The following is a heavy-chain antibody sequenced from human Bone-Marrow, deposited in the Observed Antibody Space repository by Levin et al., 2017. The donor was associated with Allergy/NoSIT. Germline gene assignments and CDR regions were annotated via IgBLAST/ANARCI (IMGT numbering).Heavy chain of an antibody. CDR2: IKQDGSEK. V-gene: IGHV3-7*01. Sequence: GESLKISCAASGFTFSSYWMSWVRQAPGKGLEWVANIKQDGSEKYYVDSVKGRFTISRDNAKNSLYLQMNSLRAEDTAVYYCARIEGIQLWSFDYWGQGTLVTVSS. D-gene: IGHD5-18*01. CDR1: GFTFSSYW. CDR3: ARIEGIQLWSFDY. J-gene: IGHJ4*02.